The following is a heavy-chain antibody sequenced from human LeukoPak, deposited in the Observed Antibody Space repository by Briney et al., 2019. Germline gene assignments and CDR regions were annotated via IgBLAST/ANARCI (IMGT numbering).Heavy chain of an antibody. J-gene: IGHJ4*02. D-gene: IGHD6-13*01. CDR3: ARGVYIAAAQYGY. V-gene: IGHV4-59*01. CDR1: GGSISSYY. Sequence: PSETLSLTCTVSGGSISSYYWSWIRQPPGKGLEWIGYIYYSGSTNYNPSLKSRVTISVDTSKNQFSLKLSSVTAADTAVYYCARGVYIAAAQYGYWGQGTMVTVSS. CDR2: IYYSGST.